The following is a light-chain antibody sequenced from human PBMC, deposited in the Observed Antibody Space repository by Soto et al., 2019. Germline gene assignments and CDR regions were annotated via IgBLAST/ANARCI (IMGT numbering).Light chain of an antibody. CDR2: DAS. Sequence: DIQMTQSPSTLSASVGDRVTITCRASQSISSWLAWYQQKPGKAPKLLIYDASTRATGIPARFSGSGSGTEFTLTINSLQSEDFAVYYCQQYNNWPRTFGQGTKVDIK. CDR3: QQYNNWPRT. V-gene: IGKV1-5*01. J-gene: IGKJ1*01. CDR1: QSISSW.